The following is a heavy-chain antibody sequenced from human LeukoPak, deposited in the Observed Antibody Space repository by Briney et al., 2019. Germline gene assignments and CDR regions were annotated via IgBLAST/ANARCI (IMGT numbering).Heavy chain of an antibody. Sequence: SETLSLTCAVYGGSFSGYYWSWIRQPPGKGLEWIGEINHSGSTNYHPSLKSRVTISVDTSKDQFFLKLSSVTAADTAVYYCARGSRGYSYGLVLDYWGQGTLVTVSS. CDR3: ARGSRGYSYGLVLDY. CDR2: INHSGST. CDR1: GGSFSGYY. D-gene: IGHD5-18*01. V-gene: IGHV4-34*01. J-gene: IGHJ4*02.